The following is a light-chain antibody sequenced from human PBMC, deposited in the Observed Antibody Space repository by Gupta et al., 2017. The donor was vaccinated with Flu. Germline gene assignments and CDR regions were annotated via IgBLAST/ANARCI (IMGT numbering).Light chain of an antibody. Sequence: EIVMPQSPATLSVSPGERATLSCRASQSVSRNLAWYQQKPGQAPRLLIYGASTRATGIPARFSGSGSGTEFTLTMSSLQSEDFAVYYCQQYNNWPRTFGQGTKVEIK. CDR1: QSVSRN. J-gene: IGKJ1*01. CDR3: QQYNNWPRT. CDR2: GAS. V-gene: IGKV3-15*01.